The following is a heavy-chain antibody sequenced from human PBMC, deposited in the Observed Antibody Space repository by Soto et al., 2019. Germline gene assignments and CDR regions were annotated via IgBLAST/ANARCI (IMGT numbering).Heavy chain of an antibody. Sequence: QVQLVESGGGVVQPGRSLRLSCAASGFTFSSYGMHWVRQAPGKGLEWVAAIWYDGSNKYYADSVKGRFTISRDNSKNTLYLQMNSLRAEDTGVYYCARGVSYYGSGSYWWFDPWGQGTLVTVSS. CDR2: IWYDGSNK. V-gene: IGHV3-33*01. D-gene: IGHD3-10*01. CDR3: ARGVSYYGSGSYWWFDP. J-gene: IGHJ5*02. CDR1: GFTFSSYG.